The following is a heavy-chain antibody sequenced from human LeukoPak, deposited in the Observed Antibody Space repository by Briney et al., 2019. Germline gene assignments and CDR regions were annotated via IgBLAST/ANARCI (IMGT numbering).Heavy chain of an antibody. Sequence: PGGSLRLSCAASGFTFSIYGMSWVRQAPGKGLEWVAYISSSSSNTYYADSVKGRFTISRDNVKNSLYQQMNSLRAEDAALDYCARVNRMVPGYCSGGTCPGDYWGQGTLVTVSS. V-gene: IGHV3-48*01. CDR2: ISSSSSNT. CDR3: ARVNRMVPGYCSGGTCPGDY. CDR1: GFTFSIYG. J-gene: IGHJ4*02. D-gene: IGHD2-15*01.